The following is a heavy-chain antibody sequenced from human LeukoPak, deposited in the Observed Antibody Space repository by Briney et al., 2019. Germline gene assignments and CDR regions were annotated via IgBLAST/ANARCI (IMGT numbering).Heavy chain of an antibody. Sequence: GGSLRLSCAASGFTVSSNYMSWVRQAPGKGLEWVSAISGSGGSTYYADSVKGRFTISRDNSKNTLYLQMNSLRAEDTAVYYCAKDSTLYCSSTSCYPDYWGQGTLVTVSS. V-gene: IGHV3-23*01. CDR2: ISGSGGST. CDR1: GFTVSSNY. CDR3: AKDSTLYCSSTSCYPDY. J-gene: IGHJ4*02. D-gene: IGHD2-2*01.